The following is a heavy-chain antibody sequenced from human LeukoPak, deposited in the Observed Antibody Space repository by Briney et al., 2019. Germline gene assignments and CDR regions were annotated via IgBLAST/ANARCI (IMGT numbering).Heavy chain of an antibody. J-gene: IGHJ4*02. CDR1: GFTFSTYG. Sequence: GGSLRLSCEASGFTFSTYGMHWVRQAPGKGLEWVAVISYDGSNKYYADSVKGRFTISRDNSKNTLYLQMNSLRAEDTAVYYCAREAYTGWGQGTLVTVSS. D-gene: IGHD1-1*01. V-gene: IGHV3-30*03. CDR3: AREAYTG. CDR2: ISYDGSNK.